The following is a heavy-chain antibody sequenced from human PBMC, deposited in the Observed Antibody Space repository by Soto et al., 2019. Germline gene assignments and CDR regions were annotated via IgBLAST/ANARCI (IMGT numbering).Heavy chain of an antibody. CDR1: GCSISSYY. CDR2: IYYSGST. D-gene: IGHD3-10*01. V-gene: IGHV4-59*01. Sequence: SGTLSLTCTFTGCSISSYYWSWIRQPPGKGLEWIGYIYYSGSTNYNPSLKSRVTISVDTSKNQFSLKLSSVAAADTAVYYCAGIPGLRYYFDYWGQGTLVTVS. J-gene: IGHJ4*02. CDR3: AGIPGLRYYFDY.